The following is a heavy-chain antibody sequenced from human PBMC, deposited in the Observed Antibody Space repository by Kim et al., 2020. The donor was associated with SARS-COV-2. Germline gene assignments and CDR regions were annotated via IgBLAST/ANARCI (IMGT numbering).Heavy chain of an antibody. CDR2: IWYDGSNK. D-gene: IGHD5-12*01. CDR1: GFTFSSYG. Sequence: GGSLRLSCAASGFTFSSYGMHWVRQAPGKGLEWVAVIWYDGSNKYYADSVKGRFTISRDNSKNTLYLQMNSLRAEDTAVYYCASGEWLRGPYYYGMDVWGQGTTVTVSS. V-gene: IGHV3-33*01. CDR3: ASGEWLRGPYYYGMDV. J-gene: IGHJ6*02.